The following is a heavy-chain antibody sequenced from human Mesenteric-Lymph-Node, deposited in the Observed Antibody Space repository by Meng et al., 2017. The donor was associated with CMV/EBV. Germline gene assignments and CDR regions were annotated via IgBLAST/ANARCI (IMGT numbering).Heavy chain of an antibody. D-gene: IGHD2-15*01. V-gene: IGHV3-49*04. CDR1: GFTFGDYA. CDR2: IRSKAYGGTT. Sequence: GESLKISCTASGFTFGDYAMSWVRQAPGKGLEWVGFIRSKAYGGTTEYAASVKGRFTISRDDSKSIAYLQMNSLKTEDTAVYYCTREREYCSGGSCYQRSGMDVWGQGTTVTVSS. J-gene: IGHJ6*02. CDR3: TREREYCSGGSCYQRSGMDV.